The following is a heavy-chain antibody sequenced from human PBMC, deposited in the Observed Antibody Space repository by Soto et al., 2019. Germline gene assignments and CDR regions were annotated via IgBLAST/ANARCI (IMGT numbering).Heavy chain of an antibody. Sequence: QVQLVQSGAEVKKPGSSVKVSCKTSRDTFNKYAFNWVRQAPGQGLEWMGWIIPIFSSRNYAEKFKGRVTITADDSTSTAYMELMSLRFEDTAVYYCARGETYLGVWGQGTTFTVSS. D-gene: IGHD3-16*01. J-gene: IGHJ6*02. V-gene: IGHV1-69*01. CDR2: IIPIFSSR. CDR1: RDTFNKYA. CDR3: ARGETYLGV.